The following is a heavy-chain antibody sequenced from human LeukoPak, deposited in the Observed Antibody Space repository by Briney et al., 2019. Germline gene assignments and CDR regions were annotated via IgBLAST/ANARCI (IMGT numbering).Heavy chain of an antibody. CDR1: GYTFTSYY. Sequence: ASVKVSCKASGYTFTSYYMHWVRQAPGQGLEWMGIINPSGGSTSYAQKFQGRVTMTTDTSTSTAYMELRSLRSDDTAVYYCARGLPTTGNWFDPWGQGTLVTVSS. J-gene: IGHJ5*02. CDR3: ARGLPTTGNWFDP. D-gene: IGHD4-17*01. CDR2: INPSGGST. V-gene: IGHV1-46*01.